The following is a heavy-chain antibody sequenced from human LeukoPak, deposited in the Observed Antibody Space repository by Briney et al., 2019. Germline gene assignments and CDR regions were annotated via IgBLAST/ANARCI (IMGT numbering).Heavy chain of an antibody. CDR1: GYTFTSYD. V-gene: IGHV1-8*03. CDR3: ARAPSRRRTSGPTDWYYFDY. D-gene: IGHD3-9*01. J-gene: IGHJ4*02. Sequence: ASVKVSCKASGYTFTSYDINWVRQATGQGLEWMGWMNPNSGNTGYAQKFQGRVTITRNTSISTAYMELSSLRSEDTAVYYCARAPSRRRTSGPTDWYYFDYWGQGTLVTVSS. CDR2: MNPNSGNT.